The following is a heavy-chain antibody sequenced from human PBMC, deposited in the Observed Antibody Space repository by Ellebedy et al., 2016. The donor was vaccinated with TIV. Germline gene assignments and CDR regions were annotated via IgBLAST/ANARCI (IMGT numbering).Heavy chain of an antibody. CDR2: IYPGDSDT. D-gene: IGHD3-16*01. CDR1: GYSFTNYW. V-gene: IGHV5-51*01. CDR3: ARPTGGVPYYFDY. J-gene: IGHJ4*02. Sequence: GESLKISXKGSGYSFTNYWIGWVRQMLGKGLEWMGIIYPGDSDTRYSPSFQGQVTISADKSISTAYLQWSSLKASDTAMYYCARPTGGVPYYFDYWGQGTLVTVSS.